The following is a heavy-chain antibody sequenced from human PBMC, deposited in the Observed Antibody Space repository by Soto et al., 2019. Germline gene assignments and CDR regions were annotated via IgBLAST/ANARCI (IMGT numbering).Heavy chain of an antibody. CDR2: IYPGDSDT. V-gene: IGHV5-51*01. Sequence: GESLKISCKGSGYSFTSYWIGWVRQMPGKGLEWMGIIYPGDSDTRYSPSFQGQVTISAGKSISTAYLQWSSLKASDTAMYYCARDFCYGTYYYYDGNDFPARGTTVTVSS. CDR3: ARDFCYGTYYYYDGNDF. J-gene: IGHJ6*02. D-gene: IGHD3-3*01. CDR1: GYSFTSYW.